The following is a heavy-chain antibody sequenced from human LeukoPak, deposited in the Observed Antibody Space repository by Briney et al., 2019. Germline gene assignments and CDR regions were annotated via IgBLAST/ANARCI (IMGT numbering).Heavy chain of an antibody. Sequence: GGSLRLSCAASGFTFSSYSMNWVRQAPGKWLEWVSSISSSSSYIYYADSVKGRFTISRDNAKNSLYLQMNSLRAEDTAVYYCARDLIQRCRSRRNYYYYGMDVWGQGTTVTVSS. V-gene: IGHV3-21*01. CDR1: GFTFSSYS. CDR2: ISSSSSYI. CDR3: ARDLIQRCRSRRNYYYYGMDV. J-gene: IGHJ6*02. D-gene: IGHD5-18*01.